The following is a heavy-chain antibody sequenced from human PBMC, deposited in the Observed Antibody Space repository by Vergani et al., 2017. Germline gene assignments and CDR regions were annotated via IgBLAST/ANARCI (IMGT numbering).Heavy chain of an antibody. D-gene: IGHD1-7*01. V-gene: IGHV3-23*01. CDR3: AKDLRITGTTLDY. CDR1: GFTFSSYA. J-gene: IGHJ4*02. CDR2: ISGSGGST. Sequence: EVQLLESGGGLVQPGGSLRLSCAASGFTFSSYAMSWVRQAPGKGLEWVSAISGSGGSTYYADSVKSRFTISRDNSKNTLYLQMNSLRAEDTAVYYCAKDLRITGTTLDYWGQGTLVTVSS.